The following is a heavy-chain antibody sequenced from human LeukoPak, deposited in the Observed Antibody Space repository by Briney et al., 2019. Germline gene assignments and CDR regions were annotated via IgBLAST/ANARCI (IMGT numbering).Heavy chain of an antibody. CDR1: GYTFTSYA. CDR2: INTNTGNP. D-gene: IGHD3-10*01. CDR3: ARDYYGSGSYLNWFDP. Sequence: ASVKVSCKASGYTFTSYAMNWVRQAPGQGLEWMGWINTNTGNPTYAQGFTGRFVFSLDTSVSTAYLQISSLKAEDTAVYYCARDYYGSGSYLNWFDPWGQGTLVTVSS. J-gene: IGHJ5*02. V-gene: IGHV7-4-1*02.